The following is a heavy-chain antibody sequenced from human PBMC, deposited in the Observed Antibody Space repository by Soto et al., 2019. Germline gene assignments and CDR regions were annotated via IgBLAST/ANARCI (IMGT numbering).Heavy chain of an antibody. D-gene: IGHD4-17*01. Sequence: ASETLSLTCTVSGGSISSGDYYWSWVRQPPGKGLEWIGYIYDSGSTYYNPSLKSRVTISVDRSKNQFSLNLNSVTAADTAVYYCARGALRWSTSWDFDYWGQGILVTVSS. CDR2: IYDSGST. J-gene: IGHJ4*02. CDR1: GGSISSGDYY. V-gene: IGHV4-30-2*01. CDR3: ARGALRWSTSWDFDY.